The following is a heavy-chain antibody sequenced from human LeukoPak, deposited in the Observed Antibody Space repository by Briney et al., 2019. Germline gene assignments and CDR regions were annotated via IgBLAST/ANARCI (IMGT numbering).Heavy chain of an antibody. CDR1: GYRFDNSW. V-gene: IGHV5-51*01. D-gene: IGHD5-24*01. Sequence: GESLKISCKGSGYRFDNSWIGWVRQMPGKGLEWMGLVYPGDPDIRYSPSFQGQVIISADKSISTAYLQWSSLKASDTVMYYCAGHRDGYKSALDIWGQGTMVTVSS. CDR3: AGHRDGYKSALDI. J-gene: IGHJ3*02. CDR2: VYPGDPDI.